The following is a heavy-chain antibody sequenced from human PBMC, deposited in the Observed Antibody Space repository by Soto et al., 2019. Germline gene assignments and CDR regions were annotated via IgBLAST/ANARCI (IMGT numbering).Heavy chain of an antibody. D-gene: IGHD4-17*01. Sequence: GGSLRLSCAASGFTFSSYSMNWVRQAPGKGLEWVSYISSSSSTIYYADSVKGRFTISRDNAKNSLYLQMNSLRAEDTAVYYCARLPYGDYGYYYYMDVWGKGTTVTVSS. CDR3: ARLPYGDYGYYYYMDV. J-gene: IGHJ6*03. V-gene: IGHV3-48*01. CDR2: ISSSSSTI. CDR1: GFTFSSYS.